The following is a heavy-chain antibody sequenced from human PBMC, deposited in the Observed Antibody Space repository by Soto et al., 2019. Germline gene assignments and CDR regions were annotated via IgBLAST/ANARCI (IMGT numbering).Heavy chain of an antibody. CDR3: AREGGEYSSSFFDY. CDR2: IYYSGST. CDR1: GGSISSYY. D-gene: IGHD6-6*01. J-gene: IGHJ4*02. Sequence: QVQLQESGPGLVKPSETLSLTCTVSGGSISSYYWSWIRQPPGKGLEWIGYIYYSGSTNYNPSLKSRVTISVETSKNQFSLKLSSVTAADTAVYYCAREGGEYSSSFFDYWGQGTLVTVSS. V-gene: IGHV4-59*01.